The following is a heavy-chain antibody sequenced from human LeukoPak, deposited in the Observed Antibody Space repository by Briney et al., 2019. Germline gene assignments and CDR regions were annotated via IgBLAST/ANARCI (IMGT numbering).Heavy chain of an antibody. D-gene: IGHD3-22*01. Sequence: ASVKVSCKASGYTFTGYYMHWVRQAPGQGLEWMGWINPNSGGTNYAQKFQGRVTMTRDTSISTAYMELSRLRSDDTAVYYCARDIAYYDSSGNDIHNWFDPWAREPWSPSPQ. CDR2: INPNSGGT. CDR3: ARDIAYYDSSGNDIHNWFDP. J-gene: IGHJ5*02. CDR1: GYTFTGYY. V-gene: IGHV1-2*02.